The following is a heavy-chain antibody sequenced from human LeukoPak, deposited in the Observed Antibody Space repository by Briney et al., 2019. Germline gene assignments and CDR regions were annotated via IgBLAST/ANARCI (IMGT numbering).Heavy chain of an antibody. J-gene: IGHJ4*02. Sequence: GGSLRFSCAASGFAFSSYSMNWVHQAPGKGLEWVSYISSSSSTIYYADSVKGRFTISRDNATNSLYLQMNSLRAEDTAVYYCARDRCSSTSCYWGEDFDYWGQGTLVTVSS. CDR2: ISSSSSTI. V-gene: IGHV3-48*01. CDR1: GFAFSSYS. CDR3: ARDRCSSTSCYWGEDFDY. D-gene: IGHD2-2*01.